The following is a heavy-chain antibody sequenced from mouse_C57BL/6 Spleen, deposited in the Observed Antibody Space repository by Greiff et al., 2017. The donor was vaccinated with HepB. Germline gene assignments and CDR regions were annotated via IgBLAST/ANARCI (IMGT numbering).Heavy chain of an antibody. V-gene: IGHV5-12*01. CDR3: ARSYYGNYDFAY. J-gene: IGHJ3*01. D-gene: IGHD2-1*01. CDR2: ISNGGGST. Sequence: EVQLVESGGGLVQPGGSLKLSCAASGFTFSDYYMYWVRQTPEKRLEWVAYISNGGGSTYYPDTVKGRFTISRDNAKNTLYLQMSRLKSEDTAMYYCARSYYGNYDFAYWGQGTLVTVSA. CDR1: GFTFSDYY.